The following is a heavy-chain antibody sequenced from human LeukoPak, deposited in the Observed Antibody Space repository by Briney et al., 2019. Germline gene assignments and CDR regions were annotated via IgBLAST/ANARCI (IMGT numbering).Heavy chain of an antibody. Sequence: GGSLRLSCVVSGFTFSDYDMTWIRQAPGKGLEWVSHISSSGNTVYYADSVKGRFTVSRDNAKNSLFLQMNSLRAEDTAVYYCAEIWEAGIPHYFDYWGQGTLVTVSS. CDR3: AEIWEAGIPHYFDY. CDR2: ISSSGNTV. D-gene: IGHD1-26*01. CDR1: GFTFSDYD. V-gene: IGHV3-11*01. J-gene: IGHJ4*02.